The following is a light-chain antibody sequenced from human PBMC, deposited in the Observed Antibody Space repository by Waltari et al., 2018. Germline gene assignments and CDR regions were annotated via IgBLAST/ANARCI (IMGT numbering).Light chain of an antibody. J-gene: IGLJ3*02. CDR2: DVS. Sequence: QSALTQPTSVSGSPGQSITISCTGTSRDVGFYNYVSWYQQYPGKVPQLLISDVSDRPSGVSSLFSGSKSGNTASLTISGLQADDEADYYCNSYTGSSSWVFGGGTKVTVL. V-gene: IGLV2-14*01. CDR3: NSYTGSSSWV. CDR1: SRDVGFYNY.